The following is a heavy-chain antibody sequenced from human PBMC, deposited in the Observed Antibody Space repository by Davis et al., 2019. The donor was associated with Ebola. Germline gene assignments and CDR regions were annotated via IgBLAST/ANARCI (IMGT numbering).Heavy chain of an antibody. V-gene: IGHV3-23*01. D-gene: IGHD5-18*01. CDR2: NSGSGGST. CDR1: GFTFSSYA. Sequence: PGGSLRLSCAASGFTFSSYAMSWVRQAPGKGLEWVSANSGSGGSTYYADSVKGRFTISRDNSKNTLYLQMNSLRAEDTAVYYCARFRGYSYGKGYYGMDVWGKGTTVTVSS. CDR3: ARFRGYSYGKGYYGMDV. J-gene: IGHJ6*04.